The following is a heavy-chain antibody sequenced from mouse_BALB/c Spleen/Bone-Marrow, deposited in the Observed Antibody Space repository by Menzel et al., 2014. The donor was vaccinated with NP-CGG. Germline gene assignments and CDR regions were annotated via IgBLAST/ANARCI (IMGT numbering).Heavy chain of an antibody. V-gene: IGHV2-4*02. J-gene: IGHJ4*01. CDR2: IWSGGST. Sequence: VMLVESGPGLVQPSQRLSITCTVSGFSLTSYGVHWVRQPPGKGLEWLGVIWSGGSTYYNAAFISRLSISKDNSKSQVFFKMNSLQADDTAIYYCARQPLRRHAMDYWGQGTSVTVSS. D-gene: IGHD1-2*01. CDR3: ARQPLRRHAMDY. CDR1: GFSLTSYG.